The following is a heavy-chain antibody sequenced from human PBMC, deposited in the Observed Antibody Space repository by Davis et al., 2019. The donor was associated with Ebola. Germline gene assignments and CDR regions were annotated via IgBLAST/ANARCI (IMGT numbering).Heavy chain of an antibody. Sequence: PSETLSLTCTVSGGSINNYYWNWIRQSPGKGLEWIGYIYYSGSTNYNPSLKSRVTMSVDTSKKQLSLKLSSVTAADTAIYYCARSSTDLVGTWYYFDYWGQGTLVTVSS. J-gene: IGHJ4*02. CDR2: IYYSGST. D-gene: IGHD1-26*01. CDR3: ARSSTDLVGTWYYFDY. V-gene: IGHV4-59*01. CDR1: GGSINNYY.